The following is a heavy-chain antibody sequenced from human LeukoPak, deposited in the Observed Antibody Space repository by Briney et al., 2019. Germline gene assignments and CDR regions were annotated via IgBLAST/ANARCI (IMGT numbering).Heavy chain of an antibody. Sequence: GGSLRLSCAASGFIFSDHYMDWVRQAPGKGLEWVARSKNKGQSFLTEYAASVKGRFIILRDDSRNSVFLQMNSLKTEDTAVYYCASPQGGGNEWNYFWGQGTLVTVSS. CDR2: SKNKGQSFLT. V-gene: IGHV3-72*01. D-gene: IGHD3-16*01. CDR3: ASPQGGGNEWNYF. J-gene: IGHJ4*02. CDR1: GFIFSDHY.